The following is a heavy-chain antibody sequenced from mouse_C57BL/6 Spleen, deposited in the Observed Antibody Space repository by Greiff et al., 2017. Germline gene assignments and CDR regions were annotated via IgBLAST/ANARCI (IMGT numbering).Heavy chain of an antibody. V-gene: IGHV1-42*01. CDR1: GYSFTGYY. J-gene: IGHJ2*01. D-gene: IGHD1-1*01. CDR3: ARRDLRYFDY. Sequence: VQLQQSGPELVKPGASVKISCKASGYSFTGYYMNWVKQSPEKSLEWIGEINPSTGGTTYNQKFKAKATLTVDKSSSTAYMQLKSLTSEDSAVDYCARRDLRYFDYWGQGTTLTVSS. CDR2: INPSTGGT.